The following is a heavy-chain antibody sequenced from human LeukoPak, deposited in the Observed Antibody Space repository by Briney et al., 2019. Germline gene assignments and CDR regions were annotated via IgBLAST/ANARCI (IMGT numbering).Heavy chain of an antibody. J-gene: IGHJ4*02. CDR3: ARVGYCSSTSCSSKDY. V-gene: IGHV4-30-4*08. CDR2: IHYSGST. D-gene: IGHD2-2*01. CDR1: GGSISSGDYY. Sequence: SETLSLTCTVSGGSISSGDYYWSWIRQPPGKGLEWIGYIHYSGSTYYNPSLKSRVTISVDTSKNQFSLKLSSVTAADTAVYYCARVGYCSSTSCSSKDYWGQGTLVTVSS.